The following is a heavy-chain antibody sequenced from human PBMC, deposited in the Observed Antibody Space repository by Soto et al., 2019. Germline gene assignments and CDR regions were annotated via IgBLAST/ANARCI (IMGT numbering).Heavy chain of an antibody. D-gene: IGHD2-15*01. CDR1: GDSVSSNSAA. V-gene: IGHV6-1*01. J-gene: IGHJ5*02. CDR3: GRAQIQPIYCSGGSCYSTWFDP. CDR2: TYYRSKWYN. Sequence: PSQTLSLTCAISGDSVSSNSAAWNWIRQSPSRGLEWLGRTYYRSKWYNDYAVSVKSRITINPDTSKNQFSLQLNSVTPEDTAVYYCGRAQIQPIYCSGGSCYSTWFDPWGQGTLVTVSS.